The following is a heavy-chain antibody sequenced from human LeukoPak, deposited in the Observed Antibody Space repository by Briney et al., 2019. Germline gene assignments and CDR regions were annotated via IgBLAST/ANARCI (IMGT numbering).Heavy chain of an antibody. CDR2: INPSGGST. CDR3: ARSKFRASGSHPFDY. D-gene: IGHD1-26*01. V-gene: IGHV1-46*01. Sequence: WASVKVSCKASGYTFTGYYMHWVRQAPGQGLEWMGIINPSGGSTSYAQKFQGRVTMTRDTSTSTVYMELSSLRSEDTAVYYCARSKFRASGSHPFDYWGQGTLVTVSS. CDR1: GYTFTGYY. J-gene: IGHJ4*02.